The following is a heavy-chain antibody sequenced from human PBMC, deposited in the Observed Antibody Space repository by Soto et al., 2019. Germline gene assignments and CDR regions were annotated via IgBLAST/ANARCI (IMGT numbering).Heavy chain of an antibody. CDR1: GGTFSSYA. D-gene: IGHD2-2*01. J-gene: IGHJ3*02. V-gene: IGHV1-69*13. CDR2: IIPIFGTA. CDR3: AGEDIVVVPAAQHAFDI. Sequence: ASVKVSCKASGGTFSSYAISWVRQAPGQGLEWMGGIIPIFGTANYAQKLQGRVTITADESTSTAYMELSSLRSEDTAVYYCAGEDIVVVPAAQHAFDIWGQGTMVTVSS.